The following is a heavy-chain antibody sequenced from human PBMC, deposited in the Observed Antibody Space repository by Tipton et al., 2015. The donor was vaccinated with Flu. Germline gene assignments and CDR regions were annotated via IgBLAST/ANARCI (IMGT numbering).Heavy chain of an antibody. CDR2: ISYDGSNK. J-gene: IGHJ6*02. V-gene: IGHV3-30-3*01. Sequence: SLRLSCAASGFTFSSYAMHWVRQAPGKGLEWVAVISYDGSNKYYADSVKGRFTISRDNSKNTLYLQMNSLRAEDTAVYYCARGGGYDSSGYPSYYYGMDVRGQGTTVTVSS. CDR1: GFTFSSYA. D-gene: IGHD3-22*01. CDR3: ARGGGYDSSGYPSYYYGMDV.